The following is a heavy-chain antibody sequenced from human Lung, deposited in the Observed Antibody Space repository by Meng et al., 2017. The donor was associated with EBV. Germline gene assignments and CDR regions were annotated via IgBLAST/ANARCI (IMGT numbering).Heavy chain of an antibody. CDR1: GGSFSGYY. V-gene: IGHV4-34*01. CDR3: ARGELLWDY. J-gene: IGHJ4*02. CDR2: MDYRGST. Sequence: QVQLQQWGAGLLKPSETLSLTCAGYGGSFSGYYWSWIRQPPGKGLEWIGYMDYRGSTFYNPSLKSRVTISVDTSKNQFSLKLSSVTAADTAVYFCARGELLWDYWGQGTLVTVSS. D-gene: IGHD2-2*01.